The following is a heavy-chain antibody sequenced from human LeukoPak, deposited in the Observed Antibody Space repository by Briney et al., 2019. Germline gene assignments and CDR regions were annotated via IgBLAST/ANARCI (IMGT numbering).Heavy chain of an antibody. Sequence: SSETLSLTCAVYGVSFSGYYWSWIRQPPGKGLEWIGEINHSGSTNYNPSLKSRVTISVDTSKNQFSLKLSSVTAADTAVYYCLAGGYWGQGTLVTVSS. CDR3: LAGGY. J-gene: IGHJ4*02. CDR2: INHSGST. CDR1: GVSFSGYY. V-gene: IGHV4-34*01. D-gene: IGHD3-10*01.